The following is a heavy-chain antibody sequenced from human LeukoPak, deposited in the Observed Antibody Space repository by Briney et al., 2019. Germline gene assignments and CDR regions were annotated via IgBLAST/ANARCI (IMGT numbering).Heavy chain of an antibody. CDR2: IYHSGST. CDR1: GYSISSGYS. CDR3: ARVNSYYYMDV. V-gene: IGHV4-38-2*01. Sequence: SETLSLTCAVSGYSISSGYSWGWIRQPPGKGLEWIGSIYHSGSTYYNPSLKSRVTISVDTSKNQFSLKLSSGTAADTAVYYCARVNSYYYMDVWGKGTTVTVSS. J-gene: IGHJ6*03.